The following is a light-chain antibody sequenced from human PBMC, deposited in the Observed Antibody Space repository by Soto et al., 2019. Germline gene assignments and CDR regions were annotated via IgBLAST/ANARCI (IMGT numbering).Light chain of an antibody. Sequence: QSALTQPASVSGSPGQSITISCTGTSSDVGDYNYVSWYQQHPGKAPKLMIYDVSNRPSGVSNRFSGSKSGNTASLTISGLQAEDEADYYCGSYTSSNIYVFGTGTKLTVL. CDR3: GSYTSSNIYV. CDR2: DVS. J-gene: IGLJ1*01. CDR1: SSDVGDYNY. V-gene: IGLV2-14*03.